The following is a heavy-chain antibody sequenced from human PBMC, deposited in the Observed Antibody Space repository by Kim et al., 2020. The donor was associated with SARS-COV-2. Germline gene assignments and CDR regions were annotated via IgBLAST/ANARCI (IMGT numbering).Heavy chain of an antibody. Sequence: NYSTSFQGHVTISADKSISTAYLQWSSLKASDTAMYYCARQGRIGSGSPDYWGQGTLVTVSS. D-gene: IGHD6-19*01. J-gene: IGHJ4*02. V-gene: IGHV5-10-1*01. CDR3: ARQGRIGSGSPDY.